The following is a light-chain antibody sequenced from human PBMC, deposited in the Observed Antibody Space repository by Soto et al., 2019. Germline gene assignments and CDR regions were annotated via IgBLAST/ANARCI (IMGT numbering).Light chain of an antibody. CDR2: EAS. Sequence: DFHMTQSPSSVSASVGDRVTITCRASQGISTWLAWYQQKPGEAPKLLIYEASTLQSGVPSRFSGSGSGTDFTLTISSLQPEDFATYYCQQAADFPLAFGGGPKVEMK. CDR1: QGISTW. J-gene: IGKJ4*01. CDR3: QQAADFPLA. V-gene: IGKV1-12*01.